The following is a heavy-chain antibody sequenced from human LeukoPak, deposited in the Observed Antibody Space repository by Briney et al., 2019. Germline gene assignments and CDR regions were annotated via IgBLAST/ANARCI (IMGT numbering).Heavy chain of an antibody. CDR2: INTNTGNP. Sequence: ASVKVSCKASGGTFTSYAMNWVRQAPGQGLEWMGWINTNTGNPTYAQGFTGRFVFSLDTSVSTAYLQISSLKAEDTAVYYCARAGVNYYDILTGHFDYWGQGTLVTVSS. CDR3: ARAGVNYYDILTGHFDY. CDR1: GGTFTSYA. D-gene: IGHD3-9*01. J-gene: IGHJ4*02. V-gene: IGHV7-4-1*02.